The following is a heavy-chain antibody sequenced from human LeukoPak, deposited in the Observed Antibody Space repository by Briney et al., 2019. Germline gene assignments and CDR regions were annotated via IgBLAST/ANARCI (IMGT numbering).Heavy chain of an antibody. CDR1: GYTFTSYG. D-gene: IGHD3-10*01. CDR2: ISAYNGNT. J-gene: IGHJ4*02. Sequence: GASVKVSCKASGYTFTSYGISWVRQAPGQGLEWMGWISAYNGNTNYAQKLQGRVTMTTDTSTNTAYMELRSLRSDDTAVYYCARDLVWFGEFPFDYWGQGTLVTVSS. CDR3: ARDLVWFGEFPFDY. V-gene: IGHV1-18*04.